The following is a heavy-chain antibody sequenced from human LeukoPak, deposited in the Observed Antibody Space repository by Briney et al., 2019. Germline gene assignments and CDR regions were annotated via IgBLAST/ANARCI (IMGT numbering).Heavy chain of an antibody. D-gene: IGHD1-1*01. CDR3: AKLGAPKTGTPWEEYYYYGLDV. CDR2: ISYDGSNK. CDR1: GFTFSSYG. V-gene: IGHV3-30*18. Sequence: GGSLRLSCAASGFTFSSYGMHWVRQAPGKGLEWVAVISYDGSNKYYADSVKGRFTISRDNSKNTLYLQMNSLRAEDTAVYYCAKLGAPKTGTPWEEYYYYGLDVWAQGTTVTLSS. J-gene: IGHJ6*02.